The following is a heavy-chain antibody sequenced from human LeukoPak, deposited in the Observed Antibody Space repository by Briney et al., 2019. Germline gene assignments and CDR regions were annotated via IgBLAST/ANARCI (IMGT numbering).Heavy chain of an antibody. CDR3: ARDGGDYNTYYFDY. V-gene: IGHV3-33*08. J-gene: IGHJ4*02. D-gene: IGHD4-17*01. CDR2: IWYDGSNK. CDR1: GLTFSSYW. Sequence: GGSLRLSCAASGLTFSSYWMTWVRQAPGKGLEWVAVIWYDGSNKYYADSVKGRFTISRDNSKNTLYLQMNSLRAEDTAVYYCARDGGDYNTYYFDYWGQGTLVTVSS.